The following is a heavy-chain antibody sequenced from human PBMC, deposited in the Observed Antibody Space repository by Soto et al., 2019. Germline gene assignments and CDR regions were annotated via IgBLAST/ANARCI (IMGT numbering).Heavy chain of an antibody. D-gene: IGHD3-22*01. J-gene: IGHJ4*02. CDR2: INHSGST. CDR1: GGSFSGYY. CDR3: ARVPYYYDSSGLFDY. V-gene: IGHV4-34*01. Sequence: SETLSLTCAVYGGSFSGYYWSWIRQPPGKGLEWIGEINHSGSTNYNPSLKSRVTISVDTSKNQFSLKLSSVTAADTAVYYCARVPYYYDSSGLFDYWGQGTLVTVSS.